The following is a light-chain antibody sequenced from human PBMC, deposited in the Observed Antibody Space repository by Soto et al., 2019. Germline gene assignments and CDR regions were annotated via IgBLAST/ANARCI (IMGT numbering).Light chain of an antibody. CDR2: GAS. Sequence: EIVLTQSPGTLSLSPGERATLSCRASQSISSSYLAWYQHKPGQTPRLLIYGASSRATGIPDRFSGSGSGTDFTLTISRLEPEDFAVYYCQHYGSTSRTFGQGTKVEIK. CDR3: QHYGSTSRT. V-gene: IGKV3-20*01. J-gene: IGKJ1*01. CDR1: QSISSSY.